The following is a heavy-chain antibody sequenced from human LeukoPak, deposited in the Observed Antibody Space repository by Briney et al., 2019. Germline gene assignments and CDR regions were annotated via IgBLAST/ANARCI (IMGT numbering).Heavy chain of an antibody. CDR1: GFTFSDYY. Sequence: GGSLRLSCAASGFTFSDYYMSWIRQAPGKGLEWVSYISSSGSTIYYADSVKGRFTISRDNAKNSLYLQMNSLRAEDMAVYYCARIPSYYYGSGMPYYFDYWGQGTLVTVSS. J-gene: IGHJ4*02. D-gene: IGHD3-10*01. CDR3: ARIPSYYYGSGMPYYFDY. CDR2: ISSSGSTI. V-gene: IGHV3-11*01.